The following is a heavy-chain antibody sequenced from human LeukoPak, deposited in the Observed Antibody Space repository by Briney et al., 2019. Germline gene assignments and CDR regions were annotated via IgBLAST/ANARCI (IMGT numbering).Heavy chain of an antibody. D-gene: IGHD2-2*01. CDR1: GFTFSNAW. CDR3: AVIHDASDY. CDR2: IKSKADGGTT. V-gene: IGHV3-15*01. Sequence: GGSLRLSCAASGFTFSNAWMNWVRQAPGKGLEWVGRIKSKADGGTTDYAAPVKGRFTISRDDAKTTLYLQMNSLRAEDTAVYYCAVIHDASDYWGQGTLVTVSS. J-gene: IGHJ4*02.